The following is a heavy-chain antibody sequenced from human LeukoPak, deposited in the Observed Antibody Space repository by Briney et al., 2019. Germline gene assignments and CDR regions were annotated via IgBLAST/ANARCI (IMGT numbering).Heavy chain of an antibody. CDR1: GFTFSDYY. CDR3: ARVSSQQLK. D-gene: IGHD6-13*01. J-gene: IGHJ4*02. Sequence: GGSLRLSCAASGFTFSDYYMSWIRQAPGKGLEWISYISSSGSTIFQADSMKGRFTISRENAKNSLYLQMNNLRVENTAVYYCARVSSQQLKWGQGTLVTVSS. V-gene: IGHV3-11*01. CDR2: ISSSGSTI.